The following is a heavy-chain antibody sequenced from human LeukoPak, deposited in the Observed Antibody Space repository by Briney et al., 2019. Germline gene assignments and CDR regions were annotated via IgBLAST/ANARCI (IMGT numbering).Heavy chain of an antibody. CDR2: IYYSGST. Sequence: PSETLSLTCTVSGYSISSGYYWGWIRQPPGKGLEWIGSIYYSGSTYYNPSLKSRVTISVDTSKNQFSLKLSSVTAADTAVYYCARTVRTMVRGALLYYMDVWGKGTTVTISS. CDR1: GYSISSGYY. D-gene: IGHD3-10*01. CDR3: ARTVRTMVRGALLYYMDV. V-gene: IGHV4-38-2*02. J-gene: IGHJ6*03.